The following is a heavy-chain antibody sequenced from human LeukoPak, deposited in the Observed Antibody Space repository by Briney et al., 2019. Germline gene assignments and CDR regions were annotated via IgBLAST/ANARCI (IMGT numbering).Heavy chain of an antibody. CDR3: ARGSGLHVVPAAIENDGFDY. J-gene: IGHJ4*02. CDR1: GGSISSSIYY. CDR2: VFYNGTT. V-gene: IGHV4-39*07. D-gene: IGHD2-2*01. Sequence: SETLSLTCIVSGGSISSSIYYWAWVRQPPGKGLEWIGTVFYNGTTQYSPSLRSRVTISIDTSKNQFSLKLSSVTAADTAVYYCARGSGLHVVPAAIENDGFDYWGQGTLVTVSS.